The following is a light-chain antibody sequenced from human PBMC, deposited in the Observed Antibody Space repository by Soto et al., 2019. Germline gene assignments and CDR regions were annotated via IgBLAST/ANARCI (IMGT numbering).Light chain of an antibody. CDR2: EVR. CDR3: SSYTSDWGV. CDR1: SSDVGGYKY. Sequence: QSALTQPASVSGSPGQSITISCTGTSSDVGGYKYVSWYQQHPGRAPKLMIYEVRTRPSGVSDRFSGSKSGNTASLTISGLQAEDEADYYCSSYTSDWGVFGTGTQLTVL. J-gene: IGLJ1*01. V-gene: IGLV2-14*01.